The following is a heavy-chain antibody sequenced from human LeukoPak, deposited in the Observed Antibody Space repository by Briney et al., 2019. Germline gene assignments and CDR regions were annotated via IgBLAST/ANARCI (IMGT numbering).Heavy chain of an antibody. D-gene: IGHD3-10*01. CDR2: IYYSGST. Sequence: KASETLSLTCTVSGGSISSYYWSWIRQPPGKGLEWIGYIYYSGSTNYNPSLKSRVTISVDTSKNQFSLKLSSVTAADTAVYYCARHKARGGSYYFDYWGQGTLVTVSS. CDR1: GGSISSYY. J-gene: IGHJ4*02. CDR3: ARHKARGGSYYFDY. V-gene: IGHV4-59*08.